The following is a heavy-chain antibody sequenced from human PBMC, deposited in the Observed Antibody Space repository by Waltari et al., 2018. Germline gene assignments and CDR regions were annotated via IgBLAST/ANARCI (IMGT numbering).Heavy chain of an antibody. J-gene: IGHJ4*02. CDR1: GFTFSSYG. CDR2: IRYDGSNK. Sequence: QVQLVESGGGVVQPGGSLRLSCAASGFTFSSYGMEWVRQPPGKGLEWVAFIRYDGSNKQYVDSVKGRFTVSRDNSKNTLYLEMNSLRPEDTAVYYCAKDLQSSPLVVYAFEHWGQGTLVTVSS. D-gene: IGHD2-8*02. V-gene: IGHV3-30*02. CDR3: AKDLQSSPLVVYAFEH.